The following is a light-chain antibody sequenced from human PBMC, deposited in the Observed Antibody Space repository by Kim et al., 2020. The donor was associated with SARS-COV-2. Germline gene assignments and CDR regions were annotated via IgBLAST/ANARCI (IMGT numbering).Light chain of an antibody. CDR3: QTWDTGIQV. V-gene: IGLV4-69*02. Sequence: ASVKLTCTLNSGHSRYTIAWHQQQPEKGPRYLMKLNSDGSHTKGDGITDPFSGSSSGAERYLTISSLQSEDEADYYCQTWDTGIQVFGGGTKLTVL. CDR1: SGHSRYT. J-gene: IGLJ3*02. CDR2: LNSDGSH.